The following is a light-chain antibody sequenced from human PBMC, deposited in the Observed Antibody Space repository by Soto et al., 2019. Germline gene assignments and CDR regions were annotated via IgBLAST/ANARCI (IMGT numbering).Light chain of an antibody. J-gene: IGLJ1*01. CDR2: DVS. CDR1: SSDVGRYSD. Sequence: QTVLTQPRSESWTPEQSVSVGWTGSSSDVGRYSDVSGDEQHPGNAPKRIIYDVSEPPSAVPDRFAASKSGNTASLTLSGPRAEDEADYFCCSTAGTSTGVFGTGTQVTVL. V-gene: IGLV2-11*01. CDR3: CSTAGTSTGV.